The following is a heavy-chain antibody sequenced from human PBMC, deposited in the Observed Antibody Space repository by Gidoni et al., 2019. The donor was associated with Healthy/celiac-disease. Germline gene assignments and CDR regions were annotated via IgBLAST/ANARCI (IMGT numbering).Heavy chain of an antibody. V-gene: IGHV4-59*01. J-gene: IGHJ4*02. CDR3: ASYDSSGSLDY. CDR2: IYYSGST. CDR1: GGSISSYY. D-gene: IGHD3-22*01. Sequence: QVQLQESGPGLVKPSETLSLTCTVSGGSISSYYWSWIRQPPGKGLEWIGYIYYSGSTNYNPSLKSRVTISVDTSKNQFSLKLSSVTAADTAVYYCASYDSSGSLDYWGQGTLVTVSS.